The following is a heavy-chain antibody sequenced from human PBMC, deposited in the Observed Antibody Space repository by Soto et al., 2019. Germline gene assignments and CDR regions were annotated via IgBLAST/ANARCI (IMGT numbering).Heavy chain of an antibody. D-gene: IGHD6-19*01. CDR2: ISGSGGST. CDR3: AKSVQWLVLFADY. J-gene: IGHJ4*02. V-gene: IGHV3-23*01. Sequence: GGSLRLSCAASGFTFSSYAMSWVRQAPGKGLEWVSAISGSGGSTYYADSVKGRFTISIDNSKNTLYLQMNSLRAEDTAVYYCAKSVQWLVLFADYWGQGTLVTVSS. CDR1: GFTFSSYA.